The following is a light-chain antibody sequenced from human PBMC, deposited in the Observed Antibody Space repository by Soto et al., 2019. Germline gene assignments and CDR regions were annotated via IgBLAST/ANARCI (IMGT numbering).Light chain of an antibody. J-gene: IGLJ2*01. CDR3: QSYDSSLSGSV. CDR2: GDS. CDR1: SSNIGAGYD. Sequence: QSVLTQPPSVSGAPGQRVTISCTGSSSNIGAGYDVHWYQHLPGTAPKLIYGDSNRPSGVPDRFSGSKSGTSASLAITGLQAEDEADYYCQSYDSSLSGSVFGGGTKLTVL. V-gene: IGLV1-40*01.